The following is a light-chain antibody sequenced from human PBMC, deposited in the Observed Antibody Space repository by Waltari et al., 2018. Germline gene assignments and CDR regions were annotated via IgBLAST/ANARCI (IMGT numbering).Light chain of an antibody. CDR2: EVS. Sequence: QSALTQPASVSGSPGQSITISCSGTDSDVGAYDFVSWYQQHPGKAPHLLIYEVSNRPSGYSNRFSGSKSGNSASLTISGLQAEDEADYYCSSYTTSSAPGVFGTGTRVTVL. CDR3: SSYTTSSAPGV. J-gene: IGLJ1*01. CDR1: DSDVGAYDF. V-gene: IGLV2-14*01.